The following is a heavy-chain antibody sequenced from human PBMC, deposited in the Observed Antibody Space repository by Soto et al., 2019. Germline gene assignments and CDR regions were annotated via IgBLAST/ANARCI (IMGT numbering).Heavy chain of an antibody. CDR2: MYSGGST. J-gene: IGHJ3*01. CDR3: TQLGAFDV. D-gene: IGHD3-16*01. CDR1: GFTVSNNY. V-gene: IGHV3-53*01. Sequence: EVQLVESGGALIQPGGSLILSCAASGFTVSNNYISWVRQAPGKGLEWVSLMYSGGSTHYANSVKGRFTISRDGSKRTVYLQMKSLSAEDTAVYYCTQLGAFDVWGQGTMVTVSS.